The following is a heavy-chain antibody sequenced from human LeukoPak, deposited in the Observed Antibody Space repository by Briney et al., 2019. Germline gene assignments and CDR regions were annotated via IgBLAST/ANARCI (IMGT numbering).Heavy chain of an antibody. CDR2: INHSGST. J-gene: IGHJ5*02. V-gene: IGHV4-34*01. Sequence: PSETLSLTCAVYGGSFSGYYWSWIRQPPGKGLEWIGEINHSGSTNYNPSLKSRVTISVDTSKNQFSLKLSSVTAADTAVYYCARGLLTTGRFDPWGQGTLVTVSS. CDR3: ARGLLTTGRFDP. CDR1: GGSFSGYY. D-gene: IGHD4-11*01.